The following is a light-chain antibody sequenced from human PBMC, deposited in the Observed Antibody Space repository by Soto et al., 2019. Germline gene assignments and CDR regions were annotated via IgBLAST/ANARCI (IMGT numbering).Light chain of an antibody. J-gene: IGKJ1*01. CDR1: QSISSW. V-gene: IGKV1-5*03. CDR3: QQYNSYSRT. CDR2: KAS. Sequence: DVQMTQSPSPPSASVRDRVTIPFRASQSISSWLAWYQQKPGKAPKLLIYKASSLESGVPSRFSGSGSGTEFTLTISSLQPDDFATYYCQQYNSYSRTFGQGTKVDIK.